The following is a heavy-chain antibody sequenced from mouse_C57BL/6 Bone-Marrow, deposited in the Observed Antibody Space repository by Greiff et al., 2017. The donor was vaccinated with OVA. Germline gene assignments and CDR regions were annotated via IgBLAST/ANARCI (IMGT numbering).Heavy chain of an antibody. D-gene: IGHD2-1*01. Sequence: EVKLLESGPGLVKPSQSLSLTCSVTGYSITSGYYWNWIRQFPGNKLEWMGYISYDGSNNYNPSLKNRISITRDTSKNQFFLKLNSVTTEDTATYYCARDRDGNYAWFAYWGQGTLVTVSA. CDR2: ISYDGSN. CDR1: GYSITSGYY. V-gene: IGHV3-6*01. CDR3: ARDRDGNYAWFAY. J-gene: IGHJ3*01.